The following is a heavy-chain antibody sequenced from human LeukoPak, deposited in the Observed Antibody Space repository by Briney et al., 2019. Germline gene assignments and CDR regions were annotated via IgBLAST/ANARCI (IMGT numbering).Heavy chain of an antibody. CDR3: ARDSRSIAVSKGGLDY. CDR1: GFTFSSYS. D-gene: IGHD6-6*01. CDR2: ISIRMSK. V-gene: IGHV3-21*01. J-gene: IGHJ4*02. Sequence: GGSLILSCAASGFTFSSYSMHWVRPAPGKGLEWVSSISIRMSKNYADSVKGRFTISRDNAKNSLDLQMDSLRDEDTAVYYCARDSRSIAVSKGGLDYWGQGTLVTVSS.